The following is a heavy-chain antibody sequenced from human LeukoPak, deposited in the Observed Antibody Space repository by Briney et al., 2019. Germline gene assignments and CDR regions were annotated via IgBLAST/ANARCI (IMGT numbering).Heavy chain of an antibody. CDR3: ARDGKLENYYDSSGPFDY. J-gene: IGHJ4*02. Sequence: GGSLRLSCAASGFTVSSNYMSWVRQAPGKGLEWVSVIYSGGSTYYADSVKGRFTISRDNSKNTLYLQMNSLRAEDTAVYYCARDGKLENYYDSSGPFDYWGQGTLVTVSS. CDR2: IYSGGST. V-gene: IGHV3-66*01. D-gene: IGHD3-22*01. CDR1: GFTVSSNY.